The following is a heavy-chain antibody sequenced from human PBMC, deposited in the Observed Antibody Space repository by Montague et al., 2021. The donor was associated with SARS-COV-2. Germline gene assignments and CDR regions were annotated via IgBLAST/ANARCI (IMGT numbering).Heavy chain of an antibody. CDR3: ARPRAGGWFWVLGPVDY. J-gene: IGHJ4*02. V-gene: IGHV4-30-4*08. D-gene: IGHD3-10*01. CDR2: IYYSGST. CDR1: GGSISSSAYY. Sequence: TLSLTCTVSGGSISSSAYYWGWIRQPPGKGLEWIGYIYYSGSTYYNPSLKSRVTISVDTSKNQFSLKLSSVTAADTAVYYCARPRAGGWFWVLGPVDYWGQGTLVTVSS.